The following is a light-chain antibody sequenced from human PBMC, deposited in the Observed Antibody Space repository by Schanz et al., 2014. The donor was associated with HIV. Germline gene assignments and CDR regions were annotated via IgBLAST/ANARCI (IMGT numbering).Light chain of an antibody. V-gene: IGKV3-20*01. CDR3: HQYNNLPLT. CDR2: GAS. J-gene: IGKJ4*01. CDR1: QSVSDNF. Sequence: EIVLTQSPGTLSLSPGERATLSCRASQSVSDNFLAWYQQKPGQAPRLLIYGASSRATGIPDRFSGSGSGTEFTLTISSLQSEDFAVYYCHQYNNLPLTFGGGTKVEIK.